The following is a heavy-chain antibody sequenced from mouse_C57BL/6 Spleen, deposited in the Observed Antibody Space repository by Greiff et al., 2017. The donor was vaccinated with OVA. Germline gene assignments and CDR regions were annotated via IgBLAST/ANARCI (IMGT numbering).Heavy chain of an antibody. V-gene: IGHV5-9-1*02. CDR3: TRAYGQRGYFDY. CDR2: ISSGGDYI. Sequence: DVKLVESGAGLVKPGGSLKLSCAASGFTFSSYAMSWVRQTPEKRLEWVAYISSGGDYIYYADTVKGRFTISRDNARNTLYLQMSSLKSEDTAMYYCTRAYGQRGYFDYWGQGTTLTVSS. J-gene: IGHJ2*01. D-gene: IGHD1-1*02. CDR1: GFTFSSYA.